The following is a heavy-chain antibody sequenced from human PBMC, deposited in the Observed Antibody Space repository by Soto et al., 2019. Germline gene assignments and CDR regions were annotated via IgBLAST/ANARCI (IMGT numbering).Heavy chain of an antibody. Sequence: GGSLRLSCAASGFTFSSYGMHWVRQAPGKGLEWVAVISYDGSNKYYADPVKGRFTISRDNSKNTLYLQMNSLRAEDTAVYYCAKDRGSGDKNGYYFDYWGQGTLVTVSS. CDR3: AKDRGSGDKNGYYFDY. D-gene: IGHD2-21*02. CDR1: GFTFSSYG. CDR2: ISYDGSNK. J-gene: IGHJ4*02. V-gene: IGHV3-30*18.